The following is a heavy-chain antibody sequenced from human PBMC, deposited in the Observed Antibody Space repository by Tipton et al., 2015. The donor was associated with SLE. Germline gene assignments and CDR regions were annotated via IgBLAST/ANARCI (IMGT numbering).Heavy chain of an antibody. D-gene: IGHD4-23*01. CDR3: ARETVVCHPGAYDM. J-gene: IGHJ3*02. CDR1: GFTFSSNG. Sequence: SLRLSCAASGFTFSSNGMNWVRQAPGKGLEWVAFIWYDGNNKYYVDSKKGRFTISRDNSKNTLYLQMNSLRAEDTAVYYCARETVVCHPGAYDMWGQGTMGTVTS. CDR2: IWYDGNNK. V-gene: IGHV3-33*01.